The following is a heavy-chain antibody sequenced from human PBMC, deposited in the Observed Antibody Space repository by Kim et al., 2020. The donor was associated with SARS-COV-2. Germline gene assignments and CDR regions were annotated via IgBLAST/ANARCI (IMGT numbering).Heavy chain of an antibody. CDR3: ARVGDSRYWYFDL. V-gene: IGHV3-21*01. D-gene: IGHD2-21*02. Sequence: YADSVKGRFTISRDNAKNSLYLQMNSLRAEDTAVYYCARVGDSRYWYFDLWGRGTLVTVSS. J-gene: IGHJ2*01.